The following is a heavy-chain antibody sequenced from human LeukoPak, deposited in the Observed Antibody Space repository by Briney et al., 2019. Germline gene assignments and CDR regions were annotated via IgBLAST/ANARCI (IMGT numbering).Heavy chain of an antibody. Sequence: SVKVSCKASGGTFSSYAISWVRQAPGQGLEWMGGIIPIFGTANYAQKFQGRVTITTDESTSIAYMELSSLRSEDTAVYYCASSIAALFGWFDPWGQGTLVTVSS. CDR3: ASSIAALFGWFDP. V-gene: IGHV1-69*05. CDR1: GGTFSSYA. J-gene: IGHJ5*02. D-gene: IGHD6-6*01. CDR2: IIPIFGTA.